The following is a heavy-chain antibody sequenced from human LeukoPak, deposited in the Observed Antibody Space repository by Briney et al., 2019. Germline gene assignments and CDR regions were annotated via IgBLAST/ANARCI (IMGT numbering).Heavy chain of an antibody. Sequence: ASVKVSCKASGYTFTTYYIHWVRQAPGQGLEWMGFINPSGGSTSYAQKFQGRVTMTRDTSTSTVYMELSSLRSEDTAVYFCARNVASGFGFWGQGTLVTVSS. CDR3: ARNVASGFGF. CDR2: INPSGGST. CDR1: GYTFTTYY. J-gene: IGHJ4*02. D-gene: IGHD1-1*01. V-gene: IGHV1-46*01.